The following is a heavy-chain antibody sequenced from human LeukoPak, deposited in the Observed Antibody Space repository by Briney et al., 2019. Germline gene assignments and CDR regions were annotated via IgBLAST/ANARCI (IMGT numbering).Heavy chain of an antibody. Sequence: TGGSLRLSCTASRFSFSGHWMHWARQLPGKGLVWVSRISPTGSTTSYADSVTGRFTVSRDNAKNTLYLQVNNQRAEDTAVYYCARGPNSNWSGLDFWGQGTLLTVSS. CDR3: ARGPNSNWSGLDF. CDR1: RFSFSGHW. V-gene: IGHV3-74*01. D-gene: IGHD6-6*01. CDR2: ISPTGSTT. J-gene: IGHJ4*02.